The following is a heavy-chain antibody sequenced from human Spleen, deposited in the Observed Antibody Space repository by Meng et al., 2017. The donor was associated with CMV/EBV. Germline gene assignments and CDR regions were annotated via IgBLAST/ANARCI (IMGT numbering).Heavy chain of an antibody. J-gene: IGHJ5*02. CDR1: GGSVRSGTYY. V-gene: IGHV4-39*07. Sequence: GSLRLSCTVSGGSVRSGTYYWSWIRQPPGKGLEWIGYIYYSGSTNYDSGSTNYNPSLKSRVTISVDTSKNQFSLKLTSVSAADTAVYYCARDVGYCSGGTCSDLWGQGTLVTVSS. CDR2: IYYSGSTNYDSGST. CDR3: ARDVGYCSGGTCSDL. D-gene: IGHD2-15*01.